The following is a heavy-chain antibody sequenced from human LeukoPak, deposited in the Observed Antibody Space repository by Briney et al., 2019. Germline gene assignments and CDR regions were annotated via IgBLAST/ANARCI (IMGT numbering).Heavy chain of an antibody. CDR2: ISSSSSTI. Sequence: PGGSLRLSCAASGFTFNSYSMNWVRQAPGQGLEWVSYISSSSSTIYYTDSVKGRFTISRDNAKNSLYLQMNSLRAEDTAVYYCATYWNYGYWGQGTLVTVSS. CDR1: GFTFNSYS. CDR3: ATYWNYGY. J-gene: IGHJ4*02. V-gene: IGHV3-48*01. D-gene: IGHD1-7*01.